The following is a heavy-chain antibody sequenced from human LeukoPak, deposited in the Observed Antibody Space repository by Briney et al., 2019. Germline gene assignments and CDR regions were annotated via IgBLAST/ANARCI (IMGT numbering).Heavy chain of an antibody. CDR1: GFTFSSYS. CDR2: ISSSSSHI. CDR3: ARDHDYGGNPTPSAFDY. Sequence: PGGSLRLSCAASGFTFSSYSMNWVRQAPGKGLEWVSSISSSSSHIYYADSVKGRFTISRDNAKNSLYLQMNSLRAEDTAVFYCARDHDYGGNPTPSAFDYWGQGTLVTVSS. J-gene: IGHJ4*02. V-gene: IGHV3-21*01. D-gene: IGHD4-23*01.